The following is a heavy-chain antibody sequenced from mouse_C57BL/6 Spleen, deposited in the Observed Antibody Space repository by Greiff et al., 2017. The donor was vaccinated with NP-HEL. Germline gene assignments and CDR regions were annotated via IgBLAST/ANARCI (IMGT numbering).Heavy chain of an antibody. J-gene: IGHJ3*01. CDR1: GYAFTNYL. D-gene: IGHD1-1*01. Sequence: QVHVKQSGAELVRPGTSVKVSCKASGYAFTNYLIAWVKQRPGQGLEWIGVINPGSGGTNYNEKFKGKATLTADKSSSTAYMQLSSLTSEDSAVYFCARRDYYGSSPFAYWGQGTLVTVSA. CDR3: ARRDYYGSSPFAY. CDR2: INPGSGGT. V-gene: IGHV1-54*01.